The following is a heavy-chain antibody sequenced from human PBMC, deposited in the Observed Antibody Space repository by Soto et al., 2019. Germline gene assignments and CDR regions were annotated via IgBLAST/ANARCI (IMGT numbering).Heavy chain of an antibody. Sequence: QLQLLESGSGLVKPSQTLSLTCSVSGGSINSGRSSWNWIRQPPGKGLEWIAYISHSGSTYYTPSLKSRVTISVDRYKNQFSLKLTSLTAADTAVYYCVRESTPSGPNWFETCGPGILVTVSS. CDR2: ISHSGST. V-gene: IGHV4-30-2*01. D-gene: IGHD2-8*02. CDR3: VRESTPSGPNWFET. CDR1: GGSINSGRSS. J-gene: IGHJ5*02.